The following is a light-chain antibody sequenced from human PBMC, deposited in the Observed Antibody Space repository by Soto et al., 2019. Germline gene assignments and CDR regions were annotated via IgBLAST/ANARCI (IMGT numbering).Light chain of an antibody. Sequence: QSALTQPASVSGSPGQSITISCTGTSSDVGGYNFVSWYQQHPGKAPRLMIFDVDNRPSGVPDRFSGSKSGTSASLAITGLQAEDEADYYCQSYDRFLSVWVFGGGTKVTVL. CDR1: SSDVGGYNF. CDR3: QSYDRFLSVWV. V-gene: IGLV2-14*03. CDR2: DVD. J-gene: IGLJ3*02.